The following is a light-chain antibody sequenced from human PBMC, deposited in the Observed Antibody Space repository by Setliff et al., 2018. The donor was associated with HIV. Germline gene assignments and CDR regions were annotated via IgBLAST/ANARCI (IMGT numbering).Light chain of an antibody. J-gene: IGLJ1*01. CDR2: EVS. Sequence: LTQPASVSGSPGQSITISCTGTSTDVGTYNYVSWYQQHPGKAPKLMIYEVSNRPSGVPDRFSGSKSGNTASLTVSGLQAEDEADYYCSSYAGSNNYVFGTGTKVTVL. CDR1: STDVGTYNY. CDR3: SSYAGSNNYV. V-gene: IGLV2-8*01.